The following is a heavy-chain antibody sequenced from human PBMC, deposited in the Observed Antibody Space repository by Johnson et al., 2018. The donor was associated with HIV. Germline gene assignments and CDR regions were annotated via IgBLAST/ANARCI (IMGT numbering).Heavy chain of an antibody. V-gene: IGHV3-7*02. Sequence: EQLVESGGGLVQPGGSLRLSCAASGFTFSSYWMSWVRQAPGKGLEWVANIKQDGSEKYYVDSVKGRFTISRDNAKNSLYLQMNSLRAEDTAVYFCARGCRDGYTCDVFDVWGQGTGVTVSS. J-gene: IGHJ3*01. CDR3: ARGCRDGYTCDVFDV. CDR2: IKQDGSEK. CDR1: GFTFSSYW. D-gene: IGHD5-24*01.